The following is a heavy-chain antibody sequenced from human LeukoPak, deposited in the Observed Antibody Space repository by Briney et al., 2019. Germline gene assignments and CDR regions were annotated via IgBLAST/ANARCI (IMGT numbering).Heavy chain of an antibody. J-gene: IGHJ4*02. CDR2: ISSSRSYI. CDR1: GFTFSSYS. Sequence: GRSLRLSCAASGFTFSSYSMNWVRQAPGKGLEWVSSISSSRSYIYYADSVKGRFTISRDNAKKSLYLQMNSLRVEDTAVYYCASHGAGGNSATFSPFDYWGQGTLVTVSS. CDR3: ASHGAGGNSATFSPFDY. D-gene: IGHD4-23*01. V-gene: IGHV3-21*01.